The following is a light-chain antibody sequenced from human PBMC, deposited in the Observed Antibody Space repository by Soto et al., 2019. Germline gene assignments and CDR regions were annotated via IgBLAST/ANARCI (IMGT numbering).Light chain of an antibody. Sequence: EIVLTQSPVTLSLSPGERVTLSCRASQSVSSSYLAWYQQRPGQAPRLLIYGASTRATGIPDRFSGSGSGTDFTLTISRLEPEDFAVYYCQQYGTSPQTFGQGTKVDIK. CDR2: GAS. CDR1: QSVSSSY. CDR3: QQYGTSPQT. J-gene: IGKJ1*01. V-gene: IGKV3-20*01.